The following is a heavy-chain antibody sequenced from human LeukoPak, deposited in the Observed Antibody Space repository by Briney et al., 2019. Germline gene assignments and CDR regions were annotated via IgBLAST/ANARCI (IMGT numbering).Heavy chain of an antibody. J-gene: IGHJ4*02. CDR1: GGSISSSSYY. V-gene: IGHV4-39*01. D-gene: IGHD3-10*01. CDR2: IYYSGST. CDR3: ARTNYYGSGSYYPYFDY. Sequence: PSETLSLTCTVSGGSISSSSYYWGWIRQPPGKGLEWNGSIYYSGSTYYNPSLKIRVTISVDTSKNQFSLKLSSVTAADTAVYYCARTNYYGSGSYYPYFDYWGQGTLVTVSS.